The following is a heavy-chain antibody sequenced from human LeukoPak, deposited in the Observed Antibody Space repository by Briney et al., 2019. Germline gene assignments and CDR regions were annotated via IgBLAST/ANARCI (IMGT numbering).Heavy chain of an antibody. CDR2: ISAYNGNT. V-gene: IGHV1-18*01. CDR3: ARAGIASAYYYYYYMDV. J-gene: IGHJ6*03. Sequence: GASVKVSCKASGYTFTSYGISWVRQAPGQGLEWMGWISAYNGNTNYAQKLQGRVIMTTDTSTSTAYMELRSLRSDDTAVYYCARAGIASAYYYYYYMDVWGKGTTVTISS. D-gene: IGHD2-21*01. CDR1: GYTFTSYG.